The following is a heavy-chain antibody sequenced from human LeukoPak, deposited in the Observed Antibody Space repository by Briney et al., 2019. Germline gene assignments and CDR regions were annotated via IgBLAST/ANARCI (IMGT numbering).Heavy chain of an antibody. Sequence: GGSLRLSCAASGFTFSSYSMNWVRQAPGKGLEWVSYISTSNSTIYYTDSVKGRFTISRDNAKNSLYLQMNSLRAEDTAVYYCARDRYGDYYYYYYMDVWGKGTTVTVSS. CDR1: GFTFSSYS. CDR3: ARDRYGDYYYYYYMDV. J-gene: IGHJ6*03. CDR2: ISTSNSTI. D-gene: IGHD4-17*01. V-gene: IGHV3-48*01.